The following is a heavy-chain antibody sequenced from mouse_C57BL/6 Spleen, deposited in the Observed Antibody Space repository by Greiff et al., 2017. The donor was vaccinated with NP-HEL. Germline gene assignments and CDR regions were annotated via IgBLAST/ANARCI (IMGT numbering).Heavy chain of an antibody. CDR3: TRNLYGSSSHFDY. Sequence: QVHVKQSGAELVRPFSSFPLSFPSSFSPFPASALPCVPPPPVHVLEWIGAIDPDPFFPSYNQKFKGKALLTADKSSSTAYMELRSLTSEDSAVYYCTRNLYGSSSHFDYWGQGTTLTVSS. CDR2: IDPDPFFP. D-gene: IGHD1-1*01. CDR1: FSPFPASA. V-gene: IGHV1-15*01. J-gene: IGHJ2*01.